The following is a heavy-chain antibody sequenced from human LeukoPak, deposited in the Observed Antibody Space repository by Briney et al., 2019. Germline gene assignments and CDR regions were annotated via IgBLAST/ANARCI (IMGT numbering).Heavy chain of an antibody. CDR3: AVRSLLLFNDFDY. CDR2: INTNTGNP. Sequence: ASVKVSCKASGYTFTSYAMNWVRQAPGQGLEWMGWINTNTGNPTYAQGFTGRFVFFLDTSVSTAYLQISSLKAEDTAVYFCAVRSLLLFNDFDYWGQGTLVTVSS. V-gene: IGHV7-4-1*02. CDR1: GYTFTSYA. J-gene: IGHJ4*02. D-gene: IGHD3-10*01.